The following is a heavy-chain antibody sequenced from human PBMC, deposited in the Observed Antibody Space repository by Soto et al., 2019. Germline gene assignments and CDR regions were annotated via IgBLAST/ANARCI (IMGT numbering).Heavy chain of an antibody. Sequence: EVQLVESGGGLVQPGGSLRLSCAGSGFTFSNYWLHWVRQAPGKGLEWVSRIDHDGPTDYADSVRGRFTISRDNAENTLYLKMNSLRPEDTAVYYCVRDSNGDYWGQGTLVTVSS. D-gene: IGHD4-4*01. CDR3: VRDSNGDY. CDR1: GFTFSNYW. CDR2: IDHDGPT. J-gene: IGHJ4*02. V-gene: IGHV3-74*01.